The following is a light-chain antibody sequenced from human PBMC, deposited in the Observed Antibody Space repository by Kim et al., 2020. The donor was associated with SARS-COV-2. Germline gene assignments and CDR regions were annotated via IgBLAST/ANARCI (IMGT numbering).Light chain of an antibody. CDR3: YSRDSSGDLLV. J-gene: IGLJ2*01. V-gene: IGLV3-19*01. CDR2: GKN. Sequence: SSELTQDPAVSVALGRTVRITCQGDSLRKYYASWYQQKPGQAPVLVIYGKNNRPSGIPDRFSGSSSGDTVSLTITGAQAEDEADYYCYSRDSSGDLLVFGRGTQLTVL. CDR1: SLRKYY.